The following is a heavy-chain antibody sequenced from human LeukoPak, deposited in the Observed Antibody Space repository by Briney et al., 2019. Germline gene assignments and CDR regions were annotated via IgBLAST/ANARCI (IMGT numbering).Heavy chain of an antibody. J-gene: IGHJ4*02. Sequence: SETLSLTCTVSGGSISSYYWSWIRQPPGKGLEWIGYIFYTGSTNYNPSLKSRVTISVLTSKNQFSLKLSSVTAADTAVYYCARVRIDDSSGIAYYFDYWGQGTLVTVSS. CDR1: GGSISSYY. CDR2: IFYTGST. D-gene: IGHD3-22*01. V-gene: IGHV4-59*12. CDR3: ARVRIDDSSGIAYYFDY.